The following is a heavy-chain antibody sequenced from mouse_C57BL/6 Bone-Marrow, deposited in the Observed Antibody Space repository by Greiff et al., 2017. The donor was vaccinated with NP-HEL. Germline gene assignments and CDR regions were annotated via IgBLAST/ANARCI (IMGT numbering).Heavy chain of an antibody. Sequence: VQLQQSVAELVRPGASVKLSCPASGFNIKNTYMHWVPPSPEPGLEWIGRIDPANGNTKYAPKFQGKATIPADTSSNTAYLQLSSLTSEDTAIYYCARDYGSSYPGYFDYWGQGTTLTVSS. D-gene: IGHD1-1*01. J-gene: IGHJ2*01. CDR2: IDPANGNT. CDR1: GFNIKNTY. V-gene: IGHV14-3*01. CDR3: ARDYGSSYPGYFDY.